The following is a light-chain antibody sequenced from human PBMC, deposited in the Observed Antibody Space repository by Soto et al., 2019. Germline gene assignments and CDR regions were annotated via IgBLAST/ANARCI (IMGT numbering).Light chain of an antibody. J-gene: IGLJ3*02. CDR1: SSDVGGYNY. Sequence: QSALTQPASVSGSPGQSITISCTGTSSDVGGYNYVSWYQQHPDKAPKLMIPNVGDRPSGVSDRFSGSKSGNTASLTISGLQTEDEADYYCSSYTTTSTVVFGGGTKLTVL. CDR3: SSYTTTSTVV. CDR2: NVG. V-gene: IGLV2-14*03.